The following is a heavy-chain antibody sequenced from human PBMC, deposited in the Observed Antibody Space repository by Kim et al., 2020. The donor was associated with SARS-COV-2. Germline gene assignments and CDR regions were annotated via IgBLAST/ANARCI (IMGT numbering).Heavy chain of an antibody. D-gene: IGHD1-26*01. CDR3: AREREGVY. CDR2: SSYI. J-gene: IGHJ4*02. V-gene: IGHV3-21*01. Sequence: SSYIFYADSVKGRFTVSRDNAQNSRSLQMNSLRAEDGGVYYCAREREGVYWGQGTLVTVSS.